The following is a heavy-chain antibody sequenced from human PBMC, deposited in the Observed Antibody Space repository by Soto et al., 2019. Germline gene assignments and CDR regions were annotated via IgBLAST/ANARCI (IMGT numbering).Heavy chain of an antibody. CDR2: INAGNGNT. CDR1: GGTFSSYT. CDR3: ARDRSRGYSYGPYYYYYGMDV. J-gene: IGHJ6*02. Sequence: ASVKVSCKASGGTFSSYTISWVRQAPGQRLEWMGWINAGNGNTKYSQKFQGRVTITRDTSASTAYMELSSLRSEDTAVYYCARDRSRGYSYGPYYYYYGMDVWGQGTTVTVSS. V-gene: IGHV1-3*01. D-gene: IGHD5-18*01.